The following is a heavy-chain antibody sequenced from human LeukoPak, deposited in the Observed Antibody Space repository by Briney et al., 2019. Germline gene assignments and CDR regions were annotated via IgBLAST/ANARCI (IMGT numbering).Heavy chain of an antibody. Sequence: GASVKVSCKASGGTFSSYAISWVRQAPGQGLEWMGGIIPIFGTANYAQKFQGRVTITADKSTSTAYMELRSLRSDDTAVYYCARAIRQWLVRTSSFDYWGQGTLVTVSS. D-gene: IGHD6-19*01. CDR1: GGTFSSYA. V-gene: IGHV1-69*06. J-gene: IGHJ4*02. CDR2: IIPIFGTA. CDR3: ARAIRQWLVRTSSFDY.